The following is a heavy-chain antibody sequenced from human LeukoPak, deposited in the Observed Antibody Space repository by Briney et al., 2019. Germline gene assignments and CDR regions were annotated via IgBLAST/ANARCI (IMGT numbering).Heavy chain of an antibody. CDR3: ARGGELLIDAFDI. CDR2: ISSSSSYI. CDR1: GFTFSSYS. D-gene: IGHD1-26*01. V-gene: IGHV3-21*01. J-gene: IGHJ3*02. Sequence: GGSLRLSCAASGFTFSSYSMNWVRQAPGKGLEWVSSISSSSSYIYYADSVKGRFTISRDNAKNPLYLQITSLRAEDTAVYYCARGGELLIDAFDIWGQGTMVTVSS.